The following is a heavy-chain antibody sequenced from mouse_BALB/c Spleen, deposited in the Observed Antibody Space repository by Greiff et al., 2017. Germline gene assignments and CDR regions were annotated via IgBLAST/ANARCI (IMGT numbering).Heavy chain of an antibody. Sequence: QVQLKESGPGLVAPSQSLSITCTVSGFSLTGYGVNWVRQPPGKGLEWLGMIWGDGSTDYNSALKSRLSISKDNSKSQVFLKMNSLQTDDTARYYCAIVCYAMDYWRQGTSVTVSS. CDR3: AIVCYAMDY. CDR2: IWGDGST. J-gene: IGHJ4*01. V-gene: IGHV2-6-7*01. CDR1: GFSLTGYG.